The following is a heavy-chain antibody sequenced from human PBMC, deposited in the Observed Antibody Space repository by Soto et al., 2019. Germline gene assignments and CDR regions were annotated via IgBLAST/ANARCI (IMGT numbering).Heavy chain of an antibody. CDR1: GFTFSSYS. V-gene: IGHV3-21*01. CDR3: ARDNGSGSCPY. J-gene: IGHJ4*02. CDR2: ISSSSSYV. Sequence: GGSLRLSCAASGFTFSSYSMNWVRQAPGKGLEWVSSISSSSSYVYYADSVKGRLTISRDNAKNSLYLQMNSLRAEDTAVYYCARDNGSGSCPYWGQGTLVTVSS. D-gene: IGHD2-15*01.